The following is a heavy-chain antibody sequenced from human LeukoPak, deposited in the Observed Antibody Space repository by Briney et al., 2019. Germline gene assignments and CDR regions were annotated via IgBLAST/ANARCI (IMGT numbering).Heavy chain of an antibody. V-gene: IGHV4-59*08. CDR2: IFYSGST. D-gene: IGHD3-10*01. CDR1: GGSISSYY. J-gene: IGHJ2*01. CDR3: ARPLVRGVIPHWYFDL. Sequence: SETLSLTCTVSGGSISSYYWSWVRQPPGKGLEWIGYIFYSGSTNYNPSLKSRVTISVDTSKNQFSLKLISVTAADTAVYYCARPLVRGVIPHWYFDLWGRGTLVTVSS.